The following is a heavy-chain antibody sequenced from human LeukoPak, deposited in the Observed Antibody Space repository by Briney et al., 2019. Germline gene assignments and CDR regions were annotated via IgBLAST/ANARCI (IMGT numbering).Heavy chain of an antibody. CDR2: IKSDGNT. D-gene: IGHD3-22*01. CDR3: ARAPSEIGGYYPEYFRH. CDR1: GFTFSSYW. J-gene: IGHJ1*01. V-gene: IGHV3-74*01. Sequence: GGSLRLSCAASGFTFSSYWMHWVLQAPGKGLVWVSRIKSDGNTNYADSVKGRFTISRDNAKNTVSLQMNSLRAEDTGVYYCARAPSEIGGYYPEYFRHWGQGTLVTVSS.